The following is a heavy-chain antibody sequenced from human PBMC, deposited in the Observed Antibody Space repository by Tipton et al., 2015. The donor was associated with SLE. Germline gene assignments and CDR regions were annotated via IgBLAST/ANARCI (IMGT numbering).Heavy chain of an antibody. Sequence: SGFTFSSYGMHWVRQAPGKGLEWVAFIRYDGSNKYYADSVKGRFTISRDNSKNTLYLQMNSLRAEDTAVYYCARDLSGADAFDIWGQGTMVTVSS. J-gene: IGHJ3*02. CDR2: IRYDGSNK. CDR1: GFTFSSYG. D-gene: IGHD2-8*02. CDR3: ARDLSGADAFDI. V-gene: IGHV3-30*02.